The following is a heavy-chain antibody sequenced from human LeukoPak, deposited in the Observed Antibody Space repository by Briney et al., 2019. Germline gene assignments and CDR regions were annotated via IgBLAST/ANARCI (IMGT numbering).Heavy chain of an antibody. CDR2: INSDARST. CDR1: GFTFSSSW. V-gene: IGHV3-74*01. CDR3: ARGESSKGFDY. Sequence: GGSLRLSCVASGFTFSSSWMHWVRQVSGKGLVWVARINSDARSTTYADSVKGRFTISRDTAKNTLYLQMNSLRAEDTAVYYCARGESSKGFDYWGQGTLVTVFS. J-gene: IGHJ4*02. D-gene: IGHD3-10*01.